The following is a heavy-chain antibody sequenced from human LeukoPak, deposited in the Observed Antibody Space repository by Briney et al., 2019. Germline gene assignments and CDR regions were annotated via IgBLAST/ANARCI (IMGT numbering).Heavy chain of an antibody. J-gene: IGHJ4*02. V-gene: IGHV4-59*01. Sequence: SETLSLTCTVSGGSISSYYWSWIRQPPGKGLEWIGYIYYSGSTNYNPFLKSRVTISVDTSKNQFSLKLSSVTAADTAVYYCARVKRYSSSWPTGYSDYWGQGTLVTVSS. CDR3: ARVKRYSSSWPTGYSDY. CDR2: IYYSGST. CDR1: GGSISSYY. D-gene: IGHD6-13*01.